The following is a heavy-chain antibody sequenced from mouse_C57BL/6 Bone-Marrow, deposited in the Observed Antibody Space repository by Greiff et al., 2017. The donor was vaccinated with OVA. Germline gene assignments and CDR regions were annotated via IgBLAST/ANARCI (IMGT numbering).Heavy chain of an antibody. J-gene: IGHJ2*01. Sequence: VQLQQSGPVLVKPGASVKMSCTASGYTFTDYYMNWVKQSHGKSLEWIGVINPYNGGTSYNQKFKGKATLTVDKSSSPAYMELNSLTSEDSAVYYSARYRLRRVDYWGQGTTLTVSS. CDR3: ARYRLRRVDY. V-gene: IGHV1-19*01. CDR1: GYTFTDYY. CDR2: INPYNGGT. D-gene: IGHD2-4*01.